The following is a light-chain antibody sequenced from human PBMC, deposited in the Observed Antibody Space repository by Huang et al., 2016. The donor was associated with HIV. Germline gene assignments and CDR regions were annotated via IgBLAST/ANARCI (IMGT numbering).Light chain of an antibody. CDR3: QQRSDWPPT. CDR1: QSVSVY. Sequence: EIVLAQSPVTLSLSPGERATLACRASQSVSVYLAWYQQKACQPPRLLIYNASNRATGIPARFSGSGSGTDFTLTISSLEPEDFAVYYCQQRSDWPPTFGRGTKVEIK. CDR2: NAS. V-gene: IGKV3-11*01. J-gene: IGKJ1*01.